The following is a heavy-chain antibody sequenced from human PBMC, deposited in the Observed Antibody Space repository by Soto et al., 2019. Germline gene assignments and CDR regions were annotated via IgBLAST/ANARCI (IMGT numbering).Heavy chain of an antibody. CDR2: VSPPFRTS. D-gene: IGHD3-10*01. Sequence: QVQLVQSGAEVKKPGSSVKVSCETSGVSFNKNGIGWVRQAPGHGLEWMGGVSPPFRTSNYARKFQGRISITADASTGTVNMELSSLTSEDTAQYYCARVLYYGSGSYSPYGMDVWGQGTTVTVSS. CDR1: GVSFNKNG. J-gene: IGHJ6*02. CDR3: ARVLYYGSGSYSPYGMDV. V-gene: IGHV1-69*01.